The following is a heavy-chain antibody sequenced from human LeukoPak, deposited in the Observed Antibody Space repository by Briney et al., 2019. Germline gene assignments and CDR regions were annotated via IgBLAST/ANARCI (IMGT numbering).Heavy chain of an antibody. CDR1: GYTFTSYG. CDR3: VRSDGSGYYPRTLDY. Sequence: ASVKVSCKASGYTFTSYGISWVRQAPGQGLEWMGWISAYNGNRNYAQKLQGRVTMTTDTSTSTAYMELRSLRSDDTAVYYCVRSDGSGYYPRTLDYWGQGTLVTVSS. J-gene: IGHJ4*02. D-gene: IGHD3-22*01. V-gene: IGHV1-18*01. CDR2: ISAYNGNR.